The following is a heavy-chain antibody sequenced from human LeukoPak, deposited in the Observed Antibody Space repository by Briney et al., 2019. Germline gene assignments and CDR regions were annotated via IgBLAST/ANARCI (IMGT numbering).Heavy chain of an antibody. J-gene: IGHJ4*02. CDR2: ISGSGGST. CDR1: GFTFSSYA. V-gene: IGHV3-23*01. CDR3: AKNTLLWFGELLG. D-gene: IGHD3-10*01. Sequence: GGSLRLSCAASGFTFSSYAMSWVRQAPGKGLEWVSAISGSGGSTYYADSVKGRFTISRDNSKNTLYLQMNSLRAEDTGVYYCAKNTLLWFGELLGWGQGTLVTVSS.